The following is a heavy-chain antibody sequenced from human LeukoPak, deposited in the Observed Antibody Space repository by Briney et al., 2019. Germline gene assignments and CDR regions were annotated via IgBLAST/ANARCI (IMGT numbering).Heavy chain of an antibody. CDR1: GGSFSGYY. CDR2: INHSGST. CDR3: AVVTYHYYFDY. V-gene: IGHV4-34*01. J-gene: IGHJ4*02. Sequence: SETLSLTCAVYGGSFSGYYWSWIRQPPGKGLEWIGEINHSGSTNYNPSLKSRVTISVDTSKNQFSLKLSSVTAADTAVYYCAVVTYHYYFDYWGQGTLVTVSS. D-gene: IGHD4-23*01.